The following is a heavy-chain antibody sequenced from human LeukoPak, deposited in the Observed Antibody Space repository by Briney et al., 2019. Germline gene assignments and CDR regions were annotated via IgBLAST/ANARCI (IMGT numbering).Heavy chain of an antibody. CDR3: ARYSGYYL. D-gene: IGHD3-22*01. J-gene: IGHJ4*02. CDR1: GGSFSGYY. V-gene: IGHV4-34*01. CDR2: INHSGST. Sequence: ASETLSLTCAVYGGSFSGYYWSWLRQPPGQGLEWIGEINHSGSTNYNPSLKSRVTISVDTSKNQFSLKLSSVTAADTAVYYCARYSGYYLWGQGTLVTVSS.